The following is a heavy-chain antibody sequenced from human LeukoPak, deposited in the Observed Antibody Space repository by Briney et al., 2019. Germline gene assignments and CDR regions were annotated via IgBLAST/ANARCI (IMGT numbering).Heavy chain of an antibody. J-gene: IGHJ6*04. CDR2: ISSNSKTI. CDR3: AELGITMIGGV. Sequence: SGGSLRLSCAASGFTFSSYSMNWVRQAPGKGLEWVSHISSNSKTIYYADSVKGRFTISRDNAKNSLYLQMNSLRAEDTAVYYCAELGITMIGGVWGKGTTVTISS. CDR1: GFTFSSYS. V-gene: IGHV3-48*01. D-gene: IGHD3-10*02.